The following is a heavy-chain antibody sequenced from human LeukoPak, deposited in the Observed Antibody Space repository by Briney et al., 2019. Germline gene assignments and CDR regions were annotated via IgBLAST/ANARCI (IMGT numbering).Heavy chain of an antibody. J-gene: IGHJ4*02. D-gene: IGHD3-22*01. CDR2: ISAYNGNT. V-gene: IGHV1-18*01. CDR1: GYTFTSYG. CDR3: ARAYYDSSGPLYYFDY. Sequence: ASVKVSCKASGYTFTSYGISWVRQAPGQGLEWMGWISAYNGNTNYAQKLQGRVTMTTDTSTSTVYMELRSLRSDDTAVYYCARAYYDSSGPLYYFDYWGQGTLVTVSS.